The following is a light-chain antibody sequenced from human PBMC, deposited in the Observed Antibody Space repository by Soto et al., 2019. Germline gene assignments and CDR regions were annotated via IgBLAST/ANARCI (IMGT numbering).Light chain of an antibody. Sequence: DIQMTQSPSSVSASVGDTVTISCRASQGISTWLAWYQQKPGKAPKLLIYAASYLQNGVPSRFSGRGSGTDFTLTISSLQPEDFVTYYCQQANSFPHTFGQGTKLEIK. V-gene: IGKV1-12*01. CDR2: AAS. CDR3: QQANSFPHT. J-gene: IGKJ2*01. CDR1: QGISTW.